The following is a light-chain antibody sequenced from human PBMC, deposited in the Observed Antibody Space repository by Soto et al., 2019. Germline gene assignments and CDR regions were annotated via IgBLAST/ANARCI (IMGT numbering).Light chain of an antibody. CDR2: DDS. V-gene: IGLV3-21*02. J-gene: IGLJ2*01. CDR3: QVWDISSDHVV. Sequence: SYELTQPPSVSEAPGQTARMTCAGNDIGSKSVHWYQKRPGQAPVLVVYDDSDRPSGIPERFSGSNSGTTATLIISRVEAGDEADYFCQVWDISSDHVVFGGGTKLTVL. CDR1: DIGSKS.